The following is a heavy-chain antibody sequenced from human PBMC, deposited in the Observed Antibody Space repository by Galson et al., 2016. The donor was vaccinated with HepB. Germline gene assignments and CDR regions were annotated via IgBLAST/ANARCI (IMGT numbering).Heavy chain of an antibody. CDR1: GGTFSNYA. CDR2: IIPFFPTT. V-gene: IGHV1-69*13. Sequence: SVKVSCKASGGTFSNYAVSWVRQAPGQGLEWMGGIIPFFPTTNYAQKFQGRVTISADASTGTACLELSSLRSEDTAVYYCAKGGGVLPVPIGPPHYYYVMDVWGQGTTVTVSS. CDR3: AKGGGVLPVPIGPPHYYYVMDV. D-gene: IGHD2-2*01. J-gene: IGHJ6*02.